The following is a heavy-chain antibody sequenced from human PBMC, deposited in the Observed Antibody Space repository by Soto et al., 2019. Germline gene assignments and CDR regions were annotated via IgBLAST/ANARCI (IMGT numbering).Heavy chain of an antibody. V-gene: IGHV5-10-1*01. J-gene: IGHJ4*02. D-gene: IGHD2-2*01. Sequence: TGESLKISCQASGYSFTAYWITWVGQMPGKGLEWMATIDPSDSYVDYSPSFRGHVTFSVDRSITTVYLQWNSLKASDSAMYFCTRRASSSFYHFDFWGQGALVTVSS. CDR1: GYSFTAYW. CDR3: TRRASSSFYHFDF. CDR2: IDPSDSYV.